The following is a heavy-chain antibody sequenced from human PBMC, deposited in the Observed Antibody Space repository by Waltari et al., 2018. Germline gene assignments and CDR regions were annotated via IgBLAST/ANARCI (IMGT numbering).Heavy chain of an antibody. CDR3: ARWSSSSTISPYYYGMDV. CDR1: GFTFSSYS. Sequence: EVQLVESGGGLVKPGGSLRLSCAASGFTFSSYSMNWVRQAPGKGLEWVSSNSSSSSYIYYADSVKGRFTISRDNAKNSLYLQMNSLRAEDTAVYYCARWSSSSTISPYYYGMDVWGQGTTVTVSS. V-gene: IGHV3-21*01. J-gene: IGHJ6*02. D-gene: IGHD6-6*01. CDR2: NSSSSSYI.